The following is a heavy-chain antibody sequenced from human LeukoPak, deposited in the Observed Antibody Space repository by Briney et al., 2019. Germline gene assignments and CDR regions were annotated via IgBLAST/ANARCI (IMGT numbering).Heavy chain of an antibody. CDR2: IKQDGSEK. CDR3: ARGSRNYDFWSGALHFDY. D-gene: IGHD3-3*01. CDR1: GFTFSSYW. J-gene: IGHJ4*02. V-gene: IGHV3-7*01. Sequence: GGSLRLSCAAPGFTFSSYWMSWVRQAPGKGLEWVANIKQDGSEKYYVDSVKGRFTISRDNAKNSLYLQMNSLRAEDTAVYYCARGSRNYDFWSGALHFDYWGQGTLVTVSS.